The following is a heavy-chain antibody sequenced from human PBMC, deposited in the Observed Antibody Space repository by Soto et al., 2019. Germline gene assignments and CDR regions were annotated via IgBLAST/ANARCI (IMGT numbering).Heavy chain of an antibody. CDR2: ISTTSSYI. J-gene: IGHJ3*02. V-gene: IGHV3-21*01. CDR1: GFTFRSYS. CDR3: AREGDDYGDYKRALDI. Sequence: EVQLVESGGGLVKPGGSLRLSCEASGFTFRSYSMNWVRQAPGKGLEWVSSISTTSSYIYYGDSVKGRFTISRDNAKNSRFLQMNSLRAEDTAIYYCAREGDDYGDYKRALDIWGQGTTVTVSS. D-gene: IGHD4-17*01.